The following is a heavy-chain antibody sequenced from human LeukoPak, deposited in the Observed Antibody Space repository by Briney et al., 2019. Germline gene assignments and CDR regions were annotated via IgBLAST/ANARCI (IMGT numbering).Heavy chain of an antibody. CDR2: ITGNGATT. CDR1: GFTFNDYA. D-gene: IGHD1-26*01. Sequence: PGGSLRLSCAASGFTFNDYAMHWVRQALGKGLEWVSLITGNGATTYYADSVKGRFTISRDNSKNSLYLQMNSLTTEDTALYHCAKVLGVEATRDPPDSWGQGTLVTVSS. V-gene: IGHV3-43*02. J-gene: IGHJ4*02. CDR3: AKVLGVEATRDPPDS.